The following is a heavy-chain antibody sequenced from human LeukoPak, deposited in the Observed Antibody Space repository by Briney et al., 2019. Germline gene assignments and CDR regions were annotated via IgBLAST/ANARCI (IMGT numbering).Heavy chain of an antibody. CDR1: GFTFTSYE. D-gene: IGHD6-19*01. CDR3: ARERAVAGAGFDY. Sequence: GGSLRLSCAASGFTFTSYEMNWVRQAPGKGLEWVSYINSDGTTIYYADSVKGRFTIPRDYAKSSLYLQMNSLRAEDTAIYYCARERAVAGAGFDYWGQGTLVTVSS. CDR2: INSDGTTI. V-gene: IGHV3-48*03. J-gene: IGHJ4*02.